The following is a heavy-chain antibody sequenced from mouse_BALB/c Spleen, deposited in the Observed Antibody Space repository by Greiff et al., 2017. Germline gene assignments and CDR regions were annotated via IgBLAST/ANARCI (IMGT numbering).Heavy chain of an antibody. CDR3: ASTGTYYAMDY. CDR2: IYPGDGDT. V-gene: IGHV1-87*01. D-gene: IGHD4-1*02. Sequence: QVHVKQSGAELARPGASVKLSCKASGYTFTSYWMQWVKQRPGQGLEWIGAIYPGDGDTRYTQKFKGKATLTADKSSSTAYMQLSSLASEDSAVYYCASTGTYYAMDYWGQGTSVTVSS. J-gene: IGHJ4*01. CDR1: GYTFTSYW.